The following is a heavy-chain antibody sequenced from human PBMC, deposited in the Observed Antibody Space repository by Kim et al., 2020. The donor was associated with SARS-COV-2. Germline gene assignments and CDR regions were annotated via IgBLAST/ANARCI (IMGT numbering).Heavy chain of an antibody. CDR2: IKQDGSET. V-gene: IGHV3-7*05. Sequence: GGSLRLSCAASGFTFSQYWMSWVRQAPGKGLEWMANIKQDGSETYYVDSVKGRFTISRDNAKNSLFLLLNSLRAEDPAVYYCATGPNSGTGGFVCWGQGTLVTVSS. CDR3: ATGPNSGTGGFVC. J-gene: IGHJ4*02. CDR1: GFTFSQYW. D-gene: IGHD6-13*01.